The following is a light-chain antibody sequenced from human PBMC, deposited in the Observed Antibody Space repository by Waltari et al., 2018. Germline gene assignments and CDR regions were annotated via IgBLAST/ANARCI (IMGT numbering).Light chain of an antibody. CDR3: QTWDSSTVV. Sequence: SYELTQPPSVSVSPGQTATIPCSGDQLGDKYASWYQQKSGQSPVMVIYEDTKRPSGIPERFSGSNSGNTATLTISGTQAMDEADYYCQTWDSSTVVFGGGTKLTVL. V-gene: IGLV3-1*01. J-gene: IGLJ2*01. CDR2: EDT. CDR1: QLGDKY.